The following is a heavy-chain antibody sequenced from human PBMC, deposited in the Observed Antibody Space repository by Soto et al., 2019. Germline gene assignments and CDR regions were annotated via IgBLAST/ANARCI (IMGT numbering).Heavy chain of an antibody. D-gene: IGHD1-26*01. CDR1: GYPFSGYY. Sequence: GSVKVSFKACGYPFSGYYMHFVRQAPGQGLEWMGWINPNSGGTNYAQKFQGRVTMTRDTSISTAYMELSRLRSDDAAVYYCARDQAKGDGSAGFDYWGQGTLVTVSS. V-gene: IGHV1-2*02. CDR3: ARDQAKGDGSAGFDY. J-gene: IGHJ4*02. CDR2: INPNSGGT.